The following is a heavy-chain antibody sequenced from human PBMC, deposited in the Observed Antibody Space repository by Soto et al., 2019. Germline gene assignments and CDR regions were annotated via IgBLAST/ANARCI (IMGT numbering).Heavy chain of an antibody. CDR2: IYYSGST. CDR1: GGSISSYY. D-gene: IGHD2-15*01. V-gene: IGHV4-59*08. Sequence: SETLSLTCTVSGGSISSYYWSWIRQPPGKGLEWIGYIYYSGSTNYNPSLKSRVTISVDASKNQFSLNLSFVTAADTAVYYCATMGTPATGLYFFDYWGQGSLVTVSS. J-gene: IGHJ4*02. CDR3: ATMGTPATGLYFFDY.